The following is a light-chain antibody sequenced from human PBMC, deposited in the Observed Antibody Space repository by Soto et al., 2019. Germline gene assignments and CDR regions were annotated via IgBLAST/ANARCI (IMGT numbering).Light chain of an antibody. CDR2: GAS. CDR1: QTVSRNN. Sequence: IVLTMSPGTLTLSPGEIATLPGRASQTVSRNNLVWYQQRPGQPPRLLIYGASSRATGIPDRFSGSGSGTDFSLTISRLEPEDFAVYYCQEHGDAPITFGQGTRLEI. CDR3: QEHGDAPIT. J-gene: IGKJ5*01. V-gene: IGKV3-20*01.